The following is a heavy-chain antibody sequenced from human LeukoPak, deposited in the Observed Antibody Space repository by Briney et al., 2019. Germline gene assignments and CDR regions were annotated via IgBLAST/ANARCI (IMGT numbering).Heavy chain of an antibody. V-gene: IGHV3-30*18. Sequence: PGGSLRLSCAASGFTFSSYGMHWVRQAPGKGLEWVAVISYDGSNKYYADSVKGRFTISRDNSKNTLYLQMNSLRAEDAAVYYCAKVAGGRYFDWLINYFDYWGQGTLVTVSS. CDR1: GFTFSSYG. CDR3: AKVAGGRYFDWLINYFDY. J-gene: IGHJ4*02. D-gene: IGHD3-9*01. CDR2: ISYDGSNK.